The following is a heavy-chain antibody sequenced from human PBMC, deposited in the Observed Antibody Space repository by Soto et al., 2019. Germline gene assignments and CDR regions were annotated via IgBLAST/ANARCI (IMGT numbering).Heavy chain of an antibody. CDR3: APRKFGSFNIAAFEI. CDR1: GFSFSTSE. V-gene: IGHV3-48*03. CDR2: ISKSSVTT. D-gene: IGHD3-16*01. J-gene: IGHJ3*02. Sequence: EVQLVESGGGLVQPGGSLRLSCAASGFSFSTSEMNWVRQAPGKGLEWISYISKSSVTTHYADSVKGRFTISRVNANNSLFLEMNSLRVEDTALYYCAPRKFGSFNIAAFEIWGQGTMVTVSS.